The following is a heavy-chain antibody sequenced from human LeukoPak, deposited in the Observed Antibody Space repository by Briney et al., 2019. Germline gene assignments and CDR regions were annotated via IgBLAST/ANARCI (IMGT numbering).Heavy chain of an antibody. J-gene: IGHJ4*02. CDR3: ARHFLGYDY. CDR2: IYTSGST. CDR1: GGSISSYY. Sequence: SETLSLTCTVSGGSISSYYWSWIRQPPGKGLEWIGYIYTSGSTNYNPSLKSRVAISVDTSKNQFSLKLSSVTAADTAVYYCARHFLGYDYWGQGTLVTVSS. D-gene: IGHD2-15*01. V-gene: IGHV4-4*09.